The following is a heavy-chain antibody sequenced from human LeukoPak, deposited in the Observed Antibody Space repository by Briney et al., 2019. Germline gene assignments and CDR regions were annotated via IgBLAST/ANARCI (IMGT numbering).Heavy chain of an antibody. V-gene: IGHV4-34*01. J-gene: IGHJ4*02. CDR2: INHSGST. D-gene: IGHD3-10*01. CDR3: ARLRGSWFGETSQIALDY. Sequence: SETLSLTCAVYGGSFSGYYWSWIRQPPGKGLEWIGEINHSGSTNYNPSLKSRVTISVDTSKNQFSLKLSSVTAADTAVYYCARLRGSWFGETSQIALDYWGQGTLVTVSS. CDR1: GGSFSGYY.